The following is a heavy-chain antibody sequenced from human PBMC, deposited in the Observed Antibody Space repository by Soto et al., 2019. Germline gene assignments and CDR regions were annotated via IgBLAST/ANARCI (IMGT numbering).Heavy chain of an antibody. CDR1: GGSIISGGYS. CDR2: IYSGTT. Sequence: SETLSLTCAVSGGSIISGGYSWSWIRQPPGKGLEWIGYIYSGTTHYNPSLESRVTIAMDRSKNQVSLSLKSVTAADTAVYYCAREDSGAFFDFWGQGXLVTVYS. D-gene: IGHD2-15*01. CDR3: AREDSGAFFDF. J-gene: IGHJ4*02. V-gene: IGHV4-30-2*01.